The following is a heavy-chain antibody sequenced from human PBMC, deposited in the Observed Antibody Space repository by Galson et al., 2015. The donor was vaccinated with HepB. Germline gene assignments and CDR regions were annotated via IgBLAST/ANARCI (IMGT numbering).Heavy chain of an antibody. J-gene: IGHJ3*02. CDR2: LFYSGTT. CDR3: ARDSRMGSFDI. CDR1: GDSMNNHQ. V-gene: IGHV4-59*11. Sequence: QVQLQESGPGLVEPSGTLSLTCTVSGDSMNNHQWAWIRQPPGKRLEWIGSLFYSGTTSYNPSLRSRVILSGDTSKNRFSLKVKSLSAAETAVYYCARDSRMGSFDIWGLGTLVSVSS.